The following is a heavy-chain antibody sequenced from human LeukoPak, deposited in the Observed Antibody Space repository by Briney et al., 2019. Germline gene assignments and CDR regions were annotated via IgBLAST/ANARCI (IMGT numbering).Heavy chain of an antibody. Sequence: PGRSLRLSCAASGFTFDDYAMHWVRQAPGKGLEWVSGISWNSGSIGYADSVKGRLTISRDNAKNSLYLQMNSLRAEDTALYYCAKDRGAFDIWGQGTMVTVSS. V-gene: IGHV3-9*01. J-gene: IGHJ3*02. CDR2: ISWNSGSI. CDR1: GFTFDDYA. CDR3: AKDRGAFDI.